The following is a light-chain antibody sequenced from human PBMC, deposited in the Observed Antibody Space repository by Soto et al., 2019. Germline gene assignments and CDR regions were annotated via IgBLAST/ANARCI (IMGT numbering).Light chain of an antibody. V-gene: IGKV3-20*01. J-gene: IGKJ1*01. CDR2: GVS. CDR1: QTVNANF. CDR3: QQYGYSTPWT. Sequence: EIVLTQSPCTLSLSPGERATLYCRSSQTVNANFLAWYQQKPGQAPRLLIYGVSNRAPGIPDRFSGSGSGTDITLTISRLEPEDFAVYYCQQYGYSTPWTFGQGTKVDIK.